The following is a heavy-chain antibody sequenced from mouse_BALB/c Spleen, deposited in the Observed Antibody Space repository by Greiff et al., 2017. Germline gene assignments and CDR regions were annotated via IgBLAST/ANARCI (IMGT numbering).Heavy chain of an antibody. D-gene: IGHD1-2*01. CDR1: GYTFTDYY. V-gene: IGHV1-84*02. CDR3: AKGVTTATGWYFDV. J-gene: IGHJ1*01. Sequence: LQESGPELVKPGASVKISCKASGYTFTDYYINWVKQKPGQGLEWIGWIYPGSGNTKYNEKFKGKATLTVDTSSSTAYMQLSSLTSEDTAVYFCAKGVTTATGWYFDVWGAGTTVTVSS. CDR2: IYPGSGNT.